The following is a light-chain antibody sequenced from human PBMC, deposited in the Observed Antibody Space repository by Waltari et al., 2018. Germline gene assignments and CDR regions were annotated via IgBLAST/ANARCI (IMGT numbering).Light chain of an antibody. J-gene: IGLJ3*02. CDR3: APWDDSLNGWV. Sequence: QSVLTQPPSASGTPGQRVTISCSGSSSHIGSNTVNWYQQLPGAAPKLLIYSNKQRPSGVPGRFSGSKAGTSASLAIDGLQSEDEADDYCAPWDDSLNGWVFGGGTKLTVL. CDR1: SSHIGSNT. V-gene: IGLV1-44*01. CDR2: SNK.